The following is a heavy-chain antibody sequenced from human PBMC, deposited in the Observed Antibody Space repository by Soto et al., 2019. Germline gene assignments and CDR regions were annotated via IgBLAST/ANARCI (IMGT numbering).Heavy chain of an antibody. V-gene: IGHV3-11*06. CDR3: ARDLRFSSTNYFDF. D-gene: IGHD2-8*01. Sequence: GGSLRRSFTASGFLFTDYYMSWIRQPPGKGLEWLAYIDGSSDYTNSADSVKGRFTISRDNAKNSVFLQMNNLRADDTAVYYCARDLRFSSTNYFDFWGRGTLVTVSS. CDR2: IDGSSDYT. J-gene: IGHJ4*02. CDR1: GFLFTDYY.